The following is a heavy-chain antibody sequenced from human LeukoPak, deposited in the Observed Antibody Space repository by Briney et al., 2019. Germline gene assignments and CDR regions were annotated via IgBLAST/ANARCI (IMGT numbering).Heavy chain of an antibody. CDR3: ARLRDINNPYFDS. V-gene: IGHV3-53*01. CDR2: IYSGGST. J-gene: IGHJ4*02. Sequence: GGSLRLSCAASGFTVSSKHMSWVRQAPGKGLEWVSVIYSGGSTYYADSVKGRFTISRDNSNNTLYLHMNSLRAEDTAVYYCARLRDINNPYFDSWGQGTLVTVSS. CDR1: GFTVSSKH. D-gene: IGHD5-24*01.